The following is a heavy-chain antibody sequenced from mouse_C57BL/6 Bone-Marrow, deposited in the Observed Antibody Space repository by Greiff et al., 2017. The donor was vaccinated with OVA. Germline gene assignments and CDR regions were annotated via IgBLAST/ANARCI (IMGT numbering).Heavy chain of an antibody. CDR1: GYTFTSYW. CDR3: ARDYGRSPYWYFDV. Sequence: QVQLQQPGTELVKPGASVKLSCKASGYTFTSYWMHWVKQRPGQGLEWIGNINPSNGGTNYNEKFKSKATLTVDKSSSTAYMQLSNLTSEDSAVYYCARDYGRSPYWYFDVWGTVATVTVSS. J-gene: IGHJ1*03. D-gene: IGHD1-1*01. CDR2: INPSNGGT. V-gene: IGHV1-53*01.